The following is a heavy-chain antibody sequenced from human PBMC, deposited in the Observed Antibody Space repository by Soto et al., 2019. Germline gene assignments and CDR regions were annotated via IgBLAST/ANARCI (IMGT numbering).Heavy chain of an antibody. J-gene: IGHJ5*02. CDR1: GGPVSSGSYY. Sequence: QVQLQESGPGLVKPSETLSLTCTVSGGPVSSGSYYWSWIRQPPGKGLEWIGYIYYSGSTNYNPSLKSRVTISVDTSKNQFSLKLSSVTAADTAVYYCARDYGDYHYNWFDPWGQGTLVTVSS. D-gene: IGHD4-17*01. CDR3: ARDYGDYHYNWFDP. V-gene: IGHV4-61*01. CDR2: IYYSGST.